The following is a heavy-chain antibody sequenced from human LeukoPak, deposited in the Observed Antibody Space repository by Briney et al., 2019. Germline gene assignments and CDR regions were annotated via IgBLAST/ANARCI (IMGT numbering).Heavy chain of an antibody. CDR1: GYSISSGYY. D-gene: IGHD6-13*01. CDR2: IYSSGST. CDR3: ARHAGIAAPFDY. V-gene: IGHV4-38-2*02. J-gene: IGHJ4*02. Sequence: SETLSLTCTVSGYSISSGYYWNWIRQPAGKGLEWIGRIYSSGSTYYNPSLKSRVTISVDTSKNQFSLKVSSVTDADTAVYYCARHAGIAAPFDYWGQGTLVTVSS.